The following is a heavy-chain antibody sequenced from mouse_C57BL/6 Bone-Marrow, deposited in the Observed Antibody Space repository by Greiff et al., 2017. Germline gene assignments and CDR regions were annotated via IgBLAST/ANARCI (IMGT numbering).Heavy chain of an antibody. CDR3: ARDYDYDGYWYFDV. J-gene: IGHJ1*03. CDR1: GYTFTSYW. V-gene: IGHV1-50*01. Sequence: QVQLQQPGAELVKPGASVKLSCKASGYTFTSYWMQWVKQRPGQGLEWIGELDPSDSYTNYNQKFKGKATLTVDTSSSTAYMQLSSLTSEDSAVYYCARDYDYDGYWYFDVWGTGTTVTVSS. CDR2: LDPSDSYT. D-gene: IGHD2-4*01.